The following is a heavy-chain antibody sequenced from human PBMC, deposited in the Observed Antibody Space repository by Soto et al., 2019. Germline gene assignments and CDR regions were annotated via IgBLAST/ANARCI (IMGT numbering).Heavy chain of an antibody. CDR1: GDSIT. Sequence: PSETLSLTCTVSGDSITWGWIRQSPGKGLEWIGSIYYSGSTYYNPSLNSRVTISVDTSRIHFSLKLISVTAADTAVYYCVRQSYDSSDYFDYWGPGTLVTVSS. CDR3: VRQSYDSSDYFDY. CDR2: IYYSGST. V-gene: IGHV4-39*01. D-gene: IGHD3-22*01. J-gene: IGHJ4*02.